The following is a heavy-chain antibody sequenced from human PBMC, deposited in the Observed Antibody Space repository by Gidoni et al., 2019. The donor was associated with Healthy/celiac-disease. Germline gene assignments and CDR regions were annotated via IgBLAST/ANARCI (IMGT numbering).Heavy chain of an antibody. CDR1: GGSISSYY. CDR2: IYYSGST. D-gene: IGHD2-2*03. V-gene: IGHV4-59*01. CDR3: ARLDIVVVPAHNWYFDL. J-gene: IGHJ2*01. Sequence: QVQLQESGPGLVKPSETLSLTCTVSGGSISSYYWSWIRQPPGKGLEWIGYIYYSGSTNYNPSLKSRVTISVDTSKNQFSLKLSSVTAADTAVYYCARLDIVVVPAHNWYFDLWGRGTLVTVSS.